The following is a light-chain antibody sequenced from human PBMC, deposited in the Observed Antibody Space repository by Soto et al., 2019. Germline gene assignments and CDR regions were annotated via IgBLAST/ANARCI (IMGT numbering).Light chain of an antibody. Sequence: DMQMTQSPSILSASVGDRVTITCRASQSIGGWLAWYQQKPGGAPKLLIYDASTLQHGVPFRFSGSGSATEFTLTISSLQPDDFATYYCQQYSTYPLIFGGGTRVEIK. CDR1: QSIGGW. CDR2: DAS. CDR3: QQYSTYPLI. J-gene: IGKJ4*01. V-gene: IGKV1-5*01.